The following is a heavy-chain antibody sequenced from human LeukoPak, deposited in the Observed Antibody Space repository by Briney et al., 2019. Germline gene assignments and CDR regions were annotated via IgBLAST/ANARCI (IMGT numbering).Heavy chain of an antibody. CDR1: GFTVSSNY. Sequence: GGSLRLSCAASGFTVSSNYMSWVRQAPGKGLEWVSVIYSGGSTYYADSVKGRFTISRGNSKNTLYLQMNSLRAEDTAVYYCARGYDYVWGSNDYWGQGTLVTVSS. CDR2: IYSGGST. CDR3: ARGYDYVWGSNDY. D-gene: IGHD3-16*01. V-gene: IGHV3-53*01. J-gene: IGHJ4*02.